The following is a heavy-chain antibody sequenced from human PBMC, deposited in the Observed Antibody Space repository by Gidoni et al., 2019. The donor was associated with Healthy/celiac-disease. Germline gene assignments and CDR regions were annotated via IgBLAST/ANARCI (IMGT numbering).Heavy chain of an antibody. J-gene: IGHJ6*02. V-gene: IGHV4-34*01. CDR1: GGSFSGYY. D-gene: IGHD6-13*01. Sequence: QVQLQQWGAGLLKPSETLSLTCAVYGGSFSGYYWSWIRQPPGKGLEWIGEINHSGSTNYNPSLKSRVTIAVDTSKNQFSLKLSSVTAADMAVYYCARKRVIAAAGTHYYYGMDVWGQGTTVTVSS. CDR2: INHSGST. CDR3: ARKRVIAAAGTHYYYGMDV.